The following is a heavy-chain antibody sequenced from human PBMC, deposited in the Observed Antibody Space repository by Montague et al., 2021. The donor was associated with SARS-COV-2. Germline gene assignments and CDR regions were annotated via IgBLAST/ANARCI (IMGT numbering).Heavy chain of an antibody. CDR2: ITYSGAT. CDR1: GVSISTDY. Sequence: SETLSLTCTVSGVSISTDYWTWIRQPPGKGLEWIGYITYSGATNYNPSLTSRVTMSLDTSKNQVSLKVSSVTAADTAVYYCARERSADYYDGSGYHSYKYGMDVWGQGTTVTVSS. J-gene: IGHJ6*02. D-gene: IGHD3-22*01. CDR3: ARERSADYYDGSGYHSYKYGMDV. V-gene: IGHV4-59*12.